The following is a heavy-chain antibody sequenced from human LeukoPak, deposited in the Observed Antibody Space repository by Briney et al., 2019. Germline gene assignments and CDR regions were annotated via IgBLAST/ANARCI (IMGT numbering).Heavy chain of an antibody. CDR2: IHHSAST. V-gene: IGHV4-34*01. J-gene: IGHJ6*02. CDR3: ARGARGYYYYGMEV. Sequence: IGQIHHSASTNYHPSLKSRVTISVDTSKRQFSLKLSSVTAADTAVYYCARGARGYYYYGMEVWGQGTTVTVSS.